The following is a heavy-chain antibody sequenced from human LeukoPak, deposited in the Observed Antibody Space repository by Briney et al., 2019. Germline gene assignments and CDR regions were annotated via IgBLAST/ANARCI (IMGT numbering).Heavy chain of an antibody. CDR3: AELGITMIGGV. D-gene: IGHD3-10*02. J-gene: IGHJ6*04. CDR2: ISSSGSTI. V-gene: IGHV3-48*04. CDR1: GFTFSIYW. Sequence: PGGSLRLSCAASGFTFSIYWMNWVRQAPGKGLEWVSYISSSGSTIYYADSVKGRFTISRDNAKNSLYLQMNSLRAEDTAVYYCAELGITMIGGVWGKGTTVTISS.